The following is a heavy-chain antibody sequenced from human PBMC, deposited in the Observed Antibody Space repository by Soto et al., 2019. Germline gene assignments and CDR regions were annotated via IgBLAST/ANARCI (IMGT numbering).Heavy chain of an antibody. Sequence: PGGSLRLSCAASGFTFSSYGMHWVRQAPGKGLEWVAVIWYDGSNKYYADSVKGRFTISRDNSKNTLYLQMNSLRAEDTAVYYCAREGKGSYDSSAGHFDYWGQGTLVTVSS. D-gene: IGHD3-22*01. CDR3: AREGKGSYDSSAGHFDY. J-gene: IGHJ4*02. CDR2: IWYDGSNK. CDR1: GFTFSSYG. V-gene: IGHV3-33*01.